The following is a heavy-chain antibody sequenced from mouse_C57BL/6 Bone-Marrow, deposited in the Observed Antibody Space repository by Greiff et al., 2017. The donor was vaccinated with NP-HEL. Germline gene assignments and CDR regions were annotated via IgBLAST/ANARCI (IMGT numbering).Heavy chain of an antibody. CDR2: INPSTGGT. CDR3: ARRYYSNFAWFAY. D-gene: IGHD2-5*01. CDR1: GYSFTGYY. Sequence: VQLKESGPELVKPGASVKISCKASGYSFTGYYMHWVKQSSEKSLEWIGEINPSTGGTSYNQKFKGKATLTVDKSSSTAYMQLKSLTSEDSAVYYCARRYYSNFAWFAYWGQGTLVTVSA. J-gene: IGHJ3*01. V-gene: IGHV1-43*01.